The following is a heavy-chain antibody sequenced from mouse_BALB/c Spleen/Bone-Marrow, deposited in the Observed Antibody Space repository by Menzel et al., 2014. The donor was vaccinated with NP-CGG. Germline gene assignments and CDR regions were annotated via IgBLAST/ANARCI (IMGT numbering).Heavy chain of an antibody. CDR3: VRAPPITSVVTRDY. CDR2: IYPHTSDT. J-gene: IGHJ2*01. V-gene: IGHV1S29*02. Sequence: VQLQQSGPELVKPGASVKISCKASGYPFTDYNMHWVKQSHGKSLEWIGYIYPHTSDTGYNQKFRNKATLTVDISSSTAYMVLRSPTSEDSAVYYRVRAPPITSVVTRDYWGQGTTLTVPS. D-gene: IGHD1-1*01. CDR1: GYPFTDYN.